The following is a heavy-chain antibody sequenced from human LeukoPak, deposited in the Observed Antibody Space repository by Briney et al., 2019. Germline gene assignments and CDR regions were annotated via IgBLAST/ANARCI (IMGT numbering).Heavy chain of an antibody. CDR1: GFTFSGSA. V-gene: IGHV3-73*01. D-gene: IGHD3-10*01. J-gene: IGHJ4*02. CDR3: TRGITMVRGVTSPFDY. Sequence: GGSLRLSCAASGFTFSGSAMHWVRQASGKGLEWVGRIRSKANGYATAYAASVKGRFTISRDDSKNTAYLQMNSLKTEDTAVYYCTRGITMVRGVTSPFDYWGQGTLVTVSS. CDR2: IRSKANGYAT.